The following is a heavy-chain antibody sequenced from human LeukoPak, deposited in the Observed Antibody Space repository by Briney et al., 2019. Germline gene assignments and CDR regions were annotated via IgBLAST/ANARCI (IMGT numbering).Heavy chain of an antibody. V-gene: IGHV3-7*04. J-gene: IGHJ5*02. CDR2: IKQEGRQD. Sequence: GGSLTLSCEPSGHCFSPYQMRWARQAPGKGREWVANIKQEGRQDFYLDSGKGQFTISRDNRNNSLYLQMTRLRGEDTAFFYCAWDLKGFNRWGQGALVSVAS. CDR1: GHCFSPYQ. CDR3: AWDLKGFNR.